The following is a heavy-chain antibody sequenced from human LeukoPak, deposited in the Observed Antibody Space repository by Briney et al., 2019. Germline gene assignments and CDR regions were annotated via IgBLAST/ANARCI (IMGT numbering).Heavy chain of an antibody. V-gene: IGHV4-38-2*01. CDR3: ARYDSRGSASTRFDY. J-gene: IGHJ4*02. CDR1: GYSLCKNYY. Sequence: SETLSLTCAVSGYSLCKNYYWGWIRQPPGKGLEWVGRIYGTGSTSYNPSLMNRVTMSVDTSKNHFSLKLTSVTAADTAVYYCARYDSRGSASTRFDYWGQGILVTISS. D-gene: IGHD3-16*01. CDR2: IYGTGST.